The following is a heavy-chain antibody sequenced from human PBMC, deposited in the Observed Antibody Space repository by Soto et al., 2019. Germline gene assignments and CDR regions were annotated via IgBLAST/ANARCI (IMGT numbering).Heavy chain of an antibody. V-gene: IGHV3-23*01. J-gene: IGHJ5*02. CDR1: GFTFSGYA. D-gene: IGHD3-10*01. CDR3: AKLGSGSYFGSWFDP. CDR2: ISGSGGST. Sequence: HPGGSLRLSCAASGFTFSGYAMSWVRQAPGKGLEWVSAISGSGGSTYYADSVKGRFTISRDNSKNTLYLQMNSLRAEDTAVYYCAKLGSGSYFGSWFDPWGQGTLVTVSS.